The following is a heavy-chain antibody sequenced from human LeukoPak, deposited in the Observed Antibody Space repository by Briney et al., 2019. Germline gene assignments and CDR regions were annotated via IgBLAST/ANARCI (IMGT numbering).Heavy chain of an antibody. Sequence: SETLSLTCTVSGGSISSYYWSWIWQPPGKGLEWIGYIYYSGSTNYNPSLKSRVTISVDTSKNQFSLKLSSVTAADTAVYYCARLDWSSGIIDYWGQGTLVTVSS. CDR3: ARLDWSSGIIDY. D-gene: IGHD3-22*01. CDR2: IYYSGST. J-gene: IGHJ4*02. V-gene: IGHV4-59*12. CDR1: GGSISSYY.